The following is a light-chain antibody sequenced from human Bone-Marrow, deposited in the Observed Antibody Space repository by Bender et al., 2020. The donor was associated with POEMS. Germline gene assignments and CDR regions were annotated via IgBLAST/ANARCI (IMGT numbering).Light chain of an antibody. CDR2: EVN. CDR1: SSDFGSDNL. V-gene: IGLV2-14*02. CDR3: AAWDDSLSGYV. Sequence: QSALTQPASVSGSPGQSITISCIESSSDFGSDNLVSWYQQQPGKAPKLIIYEVNKRPSGVSNRFSGSKSGTSASLAISGLLSDDESDYYCAAWDDSLSGYVFGTGTKVTVL. J-gene: IGLJ1*01.